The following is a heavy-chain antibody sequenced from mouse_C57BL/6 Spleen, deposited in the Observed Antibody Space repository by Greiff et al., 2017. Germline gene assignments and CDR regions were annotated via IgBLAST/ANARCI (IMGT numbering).Heavy chain of an antibody. V-gene: IGHV1-22*01. D-gene: IGHD2-2*01. Sequence: VQLKQSGPELVKPGASVKMSCKASGYTFTDYNMHWVKQSHGKSLEWIGYINPNNGGTSYNQKFKGKATLTVNKSSSTAYMELRSLTSEDSAVYYCARIYGVTIAMDYWGQGTSVTVSS. CDR2: INPNNGGT. CDR3: ARIYGVTIAMDY. J-gene: IGHJ4*01. CDR1: GYTFTDYN.